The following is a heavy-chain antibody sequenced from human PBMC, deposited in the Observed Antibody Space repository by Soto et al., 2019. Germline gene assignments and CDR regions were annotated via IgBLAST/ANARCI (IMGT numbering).Heavy chain of an antibody. V-gene: IGHV1-69*08. D-gene: IGHD6-19*01. CDR3: ARDRGRIAVAGTWDY. CDR2: IIPILGIA. J-gene: IGHJ4*02. CDR1: GGTFSSYT. Sequence: QVQLVQSGAEVKKPGSSVKVSCKASGGTFSSYTISWVRQAPGQGLEWMGRIIPILGIANYEQKFQGRVQITADKSTITVYMELSSLRSEDTAVYYCARDRGRIAVAGTWDYWGQGTLVTVSS.